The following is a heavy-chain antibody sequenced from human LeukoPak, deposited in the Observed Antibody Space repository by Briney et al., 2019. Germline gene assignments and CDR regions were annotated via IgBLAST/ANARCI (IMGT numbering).Heavy chain of an antibody. V-gene: IGHV4-59*01. J-gene: IGHJ5*02. D-gene: IGHD3-16*01. CDR1: GGSISSYY. CDR2: IYYSGST. CDR3: ARSGAGLGGGLFDP. Sequence: KPSETLSLTCTVSGGSISSYYWSWIRQPPGKGLEWIGYIYYSGSTNYNPSLKSRVTISVDTSKNQFSLKLSSVTAADTAVYYCARSGAGLGGGLFDPWGQGTLVTGSS.